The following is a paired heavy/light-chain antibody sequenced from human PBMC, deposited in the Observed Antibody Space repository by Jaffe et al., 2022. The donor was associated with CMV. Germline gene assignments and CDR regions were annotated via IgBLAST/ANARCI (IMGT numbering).Heavy chain of an antibody. D-gene: IGHD3-10*01. CDR3: AKPSSMVGGVFAD. Sequence: EVQLVESGGIVVQPGGSLRLSCAASGFTFGDYIMHWIRQTPGKGLEWVSLINWDGETTYHADSVQGRFTISRDNSKNSLYLQMNSLRPEDTGLYYCAKPSSMVGGVFADWGQGTLVTVSS. CDR1: GFTFGDYI. V-gene: IGHV3-43*01. J-gene: IGHJ4*02. CDR2: INWDGETT.
Light chain of an antibody. V-gene: IGKV3-15*01. J-gene: IGKJ2*01. CDR2: GAS. Sequence: EIVVTQSPATLSVSPGERATLSCRASQSVNSNLAWYQQKPGQAPRLLIYGASTRATGIPDRFSGSGFGTEFTLTISSLQSEDFAVYYCQQYKNWPMYTFGQGTKLEIK. CDR1: QSVNSN. CDR3: QQYKNWPMYT.